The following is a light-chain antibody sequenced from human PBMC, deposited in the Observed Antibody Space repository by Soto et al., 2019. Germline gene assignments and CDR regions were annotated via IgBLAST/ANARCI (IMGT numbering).Light chain of an antibody. V-gene: IGLV2-14*01. Sequence: QSALTQPASVSGSPGQSITISCTGTSSDVGGYNYVSWYQQHPDKAPKLMIYEVNNRPSGVSNRFSGSKSGNTASLSISGLQAEDEADYYCSSYTRSDTRVFGTGTKVTVL. CDR3: SSYTRSDTRV. CDR2: EVN. J-gene: IGLJ1*01. CDR1: SSDVGGYNY.